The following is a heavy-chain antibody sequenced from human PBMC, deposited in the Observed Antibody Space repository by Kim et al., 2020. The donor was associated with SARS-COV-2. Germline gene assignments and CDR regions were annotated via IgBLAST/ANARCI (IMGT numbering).Heavy chain of an antibody. J-gene: IGHJ4*02. V-gene: IGHV3-48*04. CDR1: GFTFSSYS. Sequence: GGSLRLSCAASGFTFSSYSMNWVRQAPGKGLEWVSYISSSSSTIYYADSVKGRFTISRDNAKNSLYLQMNSLRAEDTAVYYCARGTMSGDYWGQGTLVTVSS. D-gene: IGHD3-10*02. CDR2: ISSSSSTI. CDR3: ARGTMSGDY.